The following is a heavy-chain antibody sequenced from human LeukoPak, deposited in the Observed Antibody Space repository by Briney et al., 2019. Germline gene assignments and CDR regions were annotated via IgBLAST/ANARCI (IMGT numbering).Heavy chain of an antibody. CDR2: ITSSGSTI. Sequence: GGSLRLSCAASGFTFSSYSMNWVRQAPGKGQEWVSYITSSGSTIYYADSVKGRFTISRDNAKNSLSLQMNSLRAEDTAVYYCARAGYCSGGSCIRSFDPWGQGTLVTVSS. D-gene: IGHD2-15*01. CDR1: GFTFSSYS. CDR3: ARAGYCSGGSCIRSFDP. V-gene: IGHV3-48*01. J-gene: IGHJ5*02.